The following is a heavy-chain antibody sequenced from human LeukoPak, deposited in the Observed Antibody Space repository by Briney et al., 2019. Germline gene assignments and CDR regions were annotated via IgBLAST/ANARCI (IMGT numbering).Heavy chain of an antibody. V-gene: IGHV4-4*07. D-gene: IGHD1-7*01. Sequence: PSETLSLTCTVSGGSISSYYWSWIRQPAGKGLEWIGRIYTSGSTNYNPSLKSRVTMSVDTSKNQFSLKLSSVTAADTAVYYCARGGGGRYNWNYADNWFDPWGQGTLVTVSS. CDR2: IYTSGST. CDR3: ARGGGGRYNWNYADNWFDP. CDR1: GGSISSYY. J-gene: IGHJ5*02.